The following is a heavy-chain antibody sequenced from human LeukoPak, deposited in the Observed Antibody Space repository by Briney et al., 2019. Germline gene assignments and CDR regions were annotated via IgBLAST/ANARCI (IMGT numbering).Heavy chain of an antibody. CDR2: INWNGGST. V-gene: IGHV3-20*04. CDR1: GFTFDDYG. D-gene: IGHD3-10*01. Sequence: GGSLRLSCAASGFTFDDYGMSWVRQAPGKGLEWVSGINWNGGSTGYADFVKGRFTISRDNAKKSLYLQMNSLRAEDTALYYCARVAGSYYYGSAGYWGQGTLVTVSS. J-gene: IGHJ4*02. CDR3: ARVAGSYYYGSAGY.